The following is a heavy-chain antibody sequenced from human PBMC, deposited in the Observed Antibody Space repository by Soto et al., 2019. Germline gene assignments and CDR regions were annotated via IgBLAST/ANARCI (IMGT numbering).Heavy chain of an antibody. J-gene: IGHJ4*02. V-gene: IGHV3-30-3*02. CDR2: MFRDENNK. CDR3: AKSTAN. CDR1: GVTVSDYP. Sequence: QVQVVESGGGVVQPGRSLRLSCAVSGVTVSDYPLHWVRQAPGKGLEWVAVMFRDENNKRYADSVKGRFTISRDNSKNTLYRQMDSRRPDDTAVYYCAKSTANWGQGTLVTVSS.